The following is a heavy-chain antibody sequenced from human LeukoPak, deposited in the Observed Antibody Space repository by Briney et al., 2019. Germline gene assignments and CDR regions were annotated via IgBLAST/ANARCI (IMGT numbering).Heavy chain of an antibody. V-gene: IGHV3-21*01. Sequence: GGSLRLSCAASGFTFTSYSMNWVRQAPGKGLEWVSSISSSSSYIYYADSVKGRFTISRDNAKNSLYLQMSSLRAEDTAIYYCARDSGDTASFDYWGQGTLVTVSS. CDR3: ARDSGDTASFDY. CDR1: GFTFTSYS. CDR2: ISSSSSYI. D-gene: IGHD5-18*01. J-gene: IGHJ4*02.